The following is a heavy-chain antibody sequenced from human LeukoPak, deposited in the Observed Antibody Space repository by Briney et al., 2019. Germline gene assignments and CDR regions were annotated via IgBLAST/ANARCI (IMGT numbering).Heavy chain of an antibody. D-gene: IGHD2-8*01. J-gene: IGHJ1*01. Sequence: GASVKVSCKASGYTFIGYHMHWVRQAPGQGLEWMGWINPNSGGTNYAQKFQGRVTMTRDTSISTAYMELSRLRSDDTAVNYCARDGCSNGVCTSGRYFQHWGQGTLVTVSS. CDR2: INPNSGGT. CDR3: ARDGCSNGVCTSGRYFQH. V-gene: IGHV1-2*02. CDR1: GYTFIGYH.